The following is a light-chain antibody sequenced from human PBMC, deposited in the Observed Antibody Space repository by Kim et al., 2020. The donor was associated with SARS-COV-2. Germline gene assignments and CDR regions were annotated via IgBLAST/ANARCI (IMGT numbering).Light chain of an antibody. CDR2: GKN. CDR3: NSRDSRGNPYV. CDR1: SLRSYY. V-gene: IGLV3-19*01. Sequence: ALGQTVRITCQGDSLRSYYASWYQQKPGQAPVLVIFGKNNRPSGIPDRFSGSSSGNTASLTITGAQAEDEADYYCNSRDSRGNPYVFGTGTKVIVL. J-gene: IGLJ1*01.